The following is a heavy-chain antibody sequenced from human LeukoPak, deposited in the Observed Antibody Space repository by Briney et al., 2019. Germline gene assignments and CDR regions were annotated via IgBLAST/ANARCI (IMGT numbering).Heavy chain of an antibody. CDR1: GGSISSGSYY. V-gene: IGHV4-61*02. D-gene: IGHD6-13*01. CDR2: IYTSGSA. Sequence: PSETLSLTCTVSGGSISSGSYYWRWIRQPAGKGLEWIGRIYTSGSANYNPSLKSRVTISVDTSKNQFPLKLSSVTAADTAVYYCARVAKQQLVPYYYYYYYMDVWGKGTTVTVSS. CDR3: ARVAKQQLVPYYYYYYYMDV. J-gene: IGHJ6*03.